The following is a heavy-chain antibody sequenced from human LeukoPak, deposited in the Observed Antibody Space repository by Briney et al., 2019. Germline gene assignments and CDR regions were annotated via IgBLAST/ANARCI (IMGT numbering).Heavy chain of an antibody. CDR1: GFTFSSYG. D-gene: IGHD2-21*02. J-gene: IGHJ4*02. CDR3: ARARIGGYCGGDCYSPDY. V-gene: IGHV3-33*01. Sequence: GGSLRLSCAASGFTFSSYGMHWVRQAPGKGLEWVALIWYDGSNKYYADSVKGRFTISRDNSKNTLYLQMNSLRAEDTAMYYCARARIGGYCGGDCYSPDYWGQGTLVTVSS. CDR2: IWYDGSNK.